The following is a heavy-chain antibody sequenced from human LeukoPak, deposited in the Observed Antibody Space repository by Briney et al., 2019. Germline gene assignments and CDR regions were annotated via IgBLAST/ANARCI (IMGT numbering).Heavy chain of an antibody. D-gene: IGHD1-26*01. Sequence: GGSLRLSCAASGFTFSSYWMHWVRQAPGKGLVGVSRINSDGRSTNYADSVKGRFTISRDNAKNTLYLQMNSLRAEDTAVYYCARGRWELPSGPYFDYWGQGTLVTVSS. CDR1: GFTFSSYW. CDR3: ARGRWELPSGPYFDY. J-gene: IGHJ4*02. V-gene: IGHV3-74*01. CDR2: INSDGRST.